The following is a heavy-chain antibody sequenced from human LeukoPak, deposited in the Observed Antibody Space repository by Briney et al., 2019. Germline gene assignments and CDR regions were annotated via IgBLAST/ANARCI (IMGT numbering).Heavy chain of an antibody. J-gene: IGHJ4*02. CDR2: MNPKTGST. Sequence: ASVKVSCKASGYTFTTYDINGVRQASGQGLEWMGWMNPKTGSTAYAQKFQDRVTMTRDTSIDTAYLEMSSLTYEDTAMYYCARVFGGREIGFWGQGTQVTVSS. V-gene: IGHV1-8*01. CDR3: ARVFGGREIGF. D-gene: IGHD3-3*01. CDR1: GYTFTTYD.